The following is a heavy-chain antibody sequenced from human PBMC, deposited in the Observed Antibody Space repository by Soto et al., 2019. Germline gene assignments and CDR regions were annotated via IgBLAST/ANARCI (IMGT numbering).Heavy chain of an antibody. Sequence: SETLSLTCTVSGGTISSWYWGWIRQPPGKGLEWIGYIYYSGSTNCNPSLKSRVTISVDTSKNQFSLKLSSVTAADTAVYYCARRYGSAIDYWGQGALVT. CDR3: ARRYGSAIDY. V-gene: IGHV4-59*08. D-gene: IGHD1-26*01. J-gene: IGHJ4*02. CDR2: IYYSGST. CDR1: GGTISSWY.